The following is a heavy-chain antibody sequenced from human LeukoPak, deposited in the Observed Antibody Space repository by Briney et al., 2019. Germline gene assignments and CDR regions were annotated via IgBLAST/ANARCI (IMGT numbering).Heavy chain of an antibody. CDR3: ARGGRSGSNFDY. D-gene: IGHD3-22*01. CDR2: ISSSSSYI. J-gene: IGHJ4*02. Sequence: GGSLRLSCAASGFTFSSYSMNWVRQVPGKGLEWVSSISSSSSYIYYADSVKGRFTISRDNAKNSLYLQMNSLRAEDTAVYYCARGGRSGSNFDYWGQGTLVTVSS. CDR1: GFTFSSYS. V-gene: IGHV3-21*01.